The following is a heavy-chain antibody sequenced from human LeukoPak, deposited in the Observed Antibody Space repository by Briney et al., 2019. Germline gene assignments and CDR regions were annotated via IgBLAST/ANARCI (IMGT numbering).Heavy chain of an antibody. CDR2: ISTSGSP. CDR3: ARVHRRGFGEIFIDY. CDR1: GGSISIYR. J-gene: IGHJ4*02. V-gene: IGHV4-4*07. Sequence: PSETLSLTCTLSGGSISIYRWSWIRQAAEKGLEWIGRISTSGSPNYNPSLKSRVTMSVDTSNNQFSLKLTSVTDADTAIYYCARVHRRGFGEIFIDYWGQGTLVTVSS. D-gene: IGHD3-10*01.